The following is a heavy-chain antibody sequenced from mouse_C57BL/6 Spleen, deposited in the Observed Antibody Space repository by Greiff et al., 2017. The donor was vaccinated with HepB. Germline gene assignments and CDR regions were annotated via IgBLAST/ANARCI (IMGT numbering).Heavy chain of an antibody. J-gene: IGHJ4*01. CDR3: ARGNWMAMDY. CDR2: INPNNGGT. V-gene: IGHV1-26*01. D-gene: IGHD2-1*01. CDR1: GYTFTDYY. Sequence: VQLQQSGPELVKPGASVKISCKASGYTFTDYYMNWVKQSHGKSLEWIGDINPNNGGTSYNQKFKGKATLTVDKSSSTAYMELRSLTSEDSAVYYCARGNWMAMDYWGQGTSVTVSS.